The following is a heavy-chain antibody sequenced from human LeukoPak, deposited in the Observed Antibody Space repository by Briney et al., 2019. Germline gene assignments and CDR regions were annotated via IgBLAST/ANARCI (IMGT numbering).Heavy chain of an antibody. CDR3: ARQGSSIAAAVGWFDP. D-gene: IGHD6-13*01. CDR1: GDIFSTHW. CDR2: IYLDDSDT. J-gene: IGHJ5*02. V-gene: IGHV5-51*01. Sequence: GESLKISCKGSGDIFSTHWIAWVRLMPGKGLEWMGIIYLDDSDTRYSPSFQGQVTISADKSITTAYLQWSSLKASDTAMYYCARQGSSIAAAVGWFDPWGQGTLVTVSS.